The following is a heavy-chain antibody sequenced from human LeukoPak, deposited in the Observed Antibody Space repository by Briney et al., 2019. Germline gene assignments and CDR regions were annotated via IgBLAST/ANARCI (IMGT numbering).Heavy chain of an antibody. CDR2: ISPNNGDT. D-gene: IGHD5-18*01. V-gene: IGHV1-2*02. CDR1: GYTFTGYY. J-gene: IGHJ4*02. Sequence: ASVKVSCKASGYTFTGYYMHWVRQAPGQGPEWMGWISPNNGDTRYSQKFQGRVTMTTDTSISTAYMELSGLASDDTAVYYCAAPGYKYGYVLDHWGQGTLVTVSS. CDR3: AAPGYKYGYVLDH.